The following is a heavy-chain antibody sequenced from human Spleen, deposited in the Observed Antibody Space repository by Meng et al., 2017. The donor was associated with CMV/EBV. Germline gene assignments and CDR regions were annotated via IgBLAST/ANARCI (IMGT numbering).Heavy chain of an antibody. CDR2: ISGGGGST. CDR3: AKVGWFGELYGMDV. D-gene: IGHD3-10*01. Sequence: GGSLRLSCAASGLTFSTYALSWVRQAPGKGLEWVSAISGGGGSTYYADSVKGRFIISRDNSKNTLFLQMNSLRAEDTAVYCCAKVGWFGELYGMDVWGQGTTVTVSS. CDR1: GLTFSTYA. J-gene: IGHJ6*02. V-gene: IGHV3-23*01.